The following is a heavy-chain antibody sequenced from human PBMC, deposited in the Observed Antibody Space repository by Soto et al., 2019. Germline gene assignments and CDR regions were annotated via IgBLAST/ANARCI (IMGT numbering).Heavy chain of an antibody. CDR3: ARVRRKYYYGSGSYLSGGGMDV. Sequence: PSETLSLTCAVYGGSFSGYYWSWIRQPPGKGLEWIGEINHSGSTNYNPSLKSRVTISVDTSKNQFSLKLSSVTAADTAVYYCARVRRKYYYGSGSYLSGGGMDVWGQGTTVTVSS. V-gene: IGHV4-34*01. D-gene: IGHD3-10*01. CDR2: INHSGST. CDR1: GGSFSGYY. J-gene: IGHJ6*02.